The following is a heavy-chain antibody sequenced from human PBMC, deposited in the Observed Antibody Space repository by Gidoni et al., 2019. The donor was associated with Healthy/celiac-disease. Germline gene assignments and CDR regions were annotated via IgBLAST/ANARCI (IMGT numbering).Heavy chain of an antibody. V-gene: IGHV3-21*01. CDR1: RFTFSSYS. J-gene: IGHJ4*02. D-gene: IGHD6-19*01. CDR2: ISSSSSYI. Sequence: EVQLVESGGGLVKLAGSLRLSCAASRFTFSSYSMNWVRQAPGKGLEWVSSISSSSSYIYYADSVKGRFTISRDNAKNSLYLQMNSLRAEDTAVYYCARDGSGWTLSDYWGQGTLVTVSS. CDR3: ARDGSGWTLSDY.